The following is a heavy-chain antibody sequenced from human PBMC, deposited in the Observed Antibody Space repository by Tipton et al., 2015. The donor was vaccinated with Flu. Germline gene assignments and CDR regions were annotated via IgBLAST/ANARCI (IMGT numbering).Heavy chain of an antibody. V-gene: IGHV6-1*01. Sequence: TLSLTCAISGDSVSSNSAAWSWIRQSPSRGLEWLGRTYYRSKWYNEYTAAVKGRITINPDTSKNQFSLQLNSVTPEDTAVYYCARGVAASGFDYWGQGTLVTVSS. CDR2: TYYRSKWYN. J-gene: IGHJ4*02. CDR3: ARGVAASGFDY. D-gene: IGHD6-19*01. CDR1: GDSVSSNSAA.